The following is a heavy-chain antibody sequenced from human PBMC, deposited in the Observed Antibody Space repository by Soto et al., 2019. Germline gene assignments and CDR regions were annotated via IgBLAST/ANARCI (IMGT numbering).Heavy chain of an antibody. CDR3: AKELLESGYSPSPDSYFDY. CDR2: ISGSGGST. CDR1: GFTFSSYA. D-gene: IGHD3-3*01. V-gene: IGHV3-23*01. Sequence: GGSLRLSCAASGFTFSSYAMSWVRQAPGKGLEWVSAISGSGGSTYYADSVKGRFTISRDNSKNTLYLQMNSLRAEDTAVYYCAKELLESGYSPSPDSYFDYWGQGTLVTVSS. J-gene: IGHJ4*02.